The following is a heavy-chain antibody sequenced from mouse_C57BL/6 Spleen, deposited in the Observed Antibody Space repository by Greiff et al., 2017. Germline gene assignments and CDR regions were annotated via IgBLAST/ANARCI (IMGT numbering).Heavy chain of an antibody. V-gene: IGHV5-17*01. J-gene: IGHJ4*01. CDR2: ISSGSSTI. D-gene: IGHD4-1*01. Sequence: EVKLQESGGGLVKPGGSLKLSCAASGFTFSDYGMHWVRQAPEKGLEWVAYISSGSSTIYYADTVKGRFTISRDNAKNTLFLQMTSLRSEDTAMYYCARNSGTLYAMDYWGQGTSVTVSS. CDR1: GFTFSDYG. CDR3: ARNSGTLYAMDY.